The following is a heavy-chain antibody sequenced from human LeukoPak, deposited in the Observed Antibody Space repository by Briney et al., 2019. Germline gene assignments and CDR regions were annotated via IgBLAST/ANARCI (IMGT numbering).Heavy chain of an antibody. CDR1: GFTFSTYA. CDR2: FGSTGTI. CDR3: ARSNGLRYFDR. D-gene: IGHD2-8*01. V-gene: IGHV3-48*03. Sequence: PGGSLRLSCVASGFTFSTYAMNWIRQAPGKGLEWVAYFGSTGTIHYADSMRGRFTISRDNAEMSLFLHMNSPRVDDTAVYYCARSNGLRYFDRWGQGTLVTVSS. J-gene: IGHJ4*02.